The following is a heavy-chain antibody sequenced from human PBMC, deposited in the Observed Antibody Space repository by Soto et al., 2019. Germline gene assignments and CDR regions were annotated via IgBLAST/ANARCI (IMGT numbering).Heavy chain of an antibody. Sequence: ASVKVSCKASGYTFTSYDINWVRQDPGQGLEWMGWMNPNSGNTGYAQKFQGRVTMTRNTSISTAYMELSSLRSEDTAVYYCARGGRLRYLYYGMDVWGQGTTVTVSS. J-gene: IGHJ6*02. D-gene: IGHD3-9*01. CDR3: ARGGRLRYLYYGMDV. CDR1: GYTFTSYD. V-gene: IGHV1-8*01. CDR2: MNPNSGNT.